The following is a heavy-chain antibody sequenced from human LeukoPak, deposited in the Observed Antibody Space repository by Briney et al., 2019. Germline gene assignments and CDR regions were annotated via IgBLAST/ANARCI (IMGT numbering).Heavy chain of an antibody. CDR1: GYTFTSYD. D-gene: IGHD1-26*01. J-gene: IGHJ3*02. CDR3: ATGQHSGSYPFDI. V-gene: IGHV1-8*01. CDR2: MNPNSGNT. Sequence: ASVKVSCKASGYTFTSYDINWVRQATGRGLEWMGWMNPNSGNTGYAQKFQGRVTMTRNTSINTAYMELSSLRSEDTAVYYCATGQHSGSYPFDIWGQGTMVTVSS.